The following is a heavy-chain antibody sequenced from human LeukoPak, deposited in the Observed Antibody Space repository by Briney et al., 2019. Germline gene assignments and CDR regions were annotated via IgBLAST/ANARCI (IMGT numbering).Heavy chain of an antibody. J-gene: IGHJ6*03. CDR1: GGSISSSSYY. Sequence: ASETLSLTCTVSGGSISSSSYYWSWIRQPPGKGLEWIGEINHSGSTNYNPSLKSRVTISVDTSKNQFSLKLSSVTAADTAVYYCARGRDFISSYYMDVWGKGTTVTVSS. D-gene: IGHD3-3*01. CDR2: INHSGST. V-gene: IGHV4-39*07. CDR3: ARGRDFISSYYMDV.